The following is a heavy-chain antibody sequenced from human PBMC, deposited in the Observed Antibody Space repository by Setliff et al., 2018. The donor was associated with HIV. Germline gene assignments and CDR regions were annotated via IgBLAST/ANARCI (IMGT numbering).Heavy chain of an antibody. V-gene: IGHV3-48*01. D-gene: IGHD6-19*01. Sequence: PGGSLRLSCIASGFSLSTYSMNWVRQAPGKGLEWISYISSDSRTTYYADSVKGRFTISRDNAKNSLYLQMNSLRAEDTAVYYCANMQWASNAWYSFDYWGQGALVTVSS. CDR1: GFSLSTYS. CDR3: ANMQWASNAWYSFDY. J-gene: IGHJ4*02. CDR2: ISSDSRTT.